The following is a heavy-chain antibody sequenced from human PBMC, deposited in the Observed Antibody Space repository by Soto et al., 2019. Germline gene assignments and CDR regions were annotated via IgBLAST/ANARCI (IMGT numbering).Heavy chain of an antibody. CDR3: ARGQDCSSTSCYGGGRNMDV. J-gene: IGHJ6*03. D-gene: IGHD2-2*01. CDR1: GGSFSGYY. Sequence: PSETLSLTCAVYGGSFSGYYWSWIRQPPWKGLEWIGEINHSGSTNYNPSLKSRVTISVDTSKNQFSLKLSSVTAADTAVYYCARGQDCSSTSCYGGGRNMDVWAKGTTVTVSS. V-gene: IGHV4-34*01. CDR2: INHSGST.